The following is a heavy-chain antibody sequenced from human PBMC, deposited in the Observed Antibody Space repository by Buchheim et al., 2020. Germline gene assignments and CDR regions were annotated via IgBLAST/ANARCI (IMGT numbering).Heavy chain of an antibody. CDR1: TGSISSRNW. V-gene: IGHV4-4*02. Sequence: QVQLQESGPGLVKPSGTLSLTCAVSTGSISSRNWWTWVRQPPGKGLEWIGEIFHSGSASYNPALKSRVSISVEKSKNHFSRNLSSVTAADTAVYYCARDPYGDGSFDYWGQGTL. CDR3: ARDPYGDGSFDY. CDR2: IFHSGSA. D-gene: IGHD2-21*02. J-gene: IGHJ4*02.